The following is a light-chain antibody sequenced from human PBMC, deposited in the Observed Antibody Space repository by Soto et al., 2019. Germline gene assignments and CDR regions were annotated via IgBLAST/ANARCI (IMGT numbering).Light chain of an antibody. Sequence: EIVLTQSPGTLSLSPGEGVTLSCRASQSITRKYFAWYQQKPGQAPRLLIHGASTRATGIPDRFSGSGSGTDFTLTISRLEPEDFAVYYCQQYGSSPETFGQGTKVDIK. CDR1: QSITRKY. CDR3: QQYGSSPET. CDR2: GAS. J-gene: IGKJ1*01. V-gene: IGKV3-20*01.